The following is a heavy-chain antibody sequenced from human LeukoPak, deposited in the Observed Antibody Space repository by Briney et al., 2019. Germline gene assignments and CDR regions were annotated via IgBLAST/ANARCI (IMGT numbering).Heavy chain of an antibody. CDR3: ARYNSLLRGVTTSDY. CDR2: ISGHNGDV. CDR1: GYTFSNYG. V-gene: IGHV1-18*01. D-gene: IGHD3-10*01. Sequence: ASVKVSCMASGYTFSNYGITWVRQAPGQGLEWMGTISGHNGDVNYAPKFQGRVTMTTDTSTTTAYMELRSLRFDDTAVYYCARYNSLLRGVTTSDYWGQGTLVTVSS. J-gene: IGHJ4*02.